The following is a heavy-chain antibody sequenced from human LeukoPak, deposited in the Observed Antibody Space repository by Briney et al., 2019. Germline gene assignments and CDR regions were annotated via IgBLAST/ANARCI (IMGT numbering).Heavy chain of an antibody. V-gene: IGHV1-69*04. D-gene: IGHD1-26*01. CDR2: IIPILGIA. Sequence: ASVKVSCKASGGTFSSYAISWVRQAPGQGLEWMGRIIPILGIANYAQKFQGRVTITADKSTSTAYMELSSLRSEDTAVYYCARDLGGPLVRGAFDIWGQGTMVTVSS. J-gene: IGHJ3*02. CDR3: ARDLGGPLVRGAFDI. CDR1: GGTFSSYA.